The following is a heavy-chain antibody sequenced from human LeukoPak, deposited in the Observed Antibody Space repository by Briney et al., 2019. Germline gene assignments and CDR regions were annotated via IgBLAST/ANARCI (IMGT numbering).Heavy chain of an antibody. D-gene: IGHD1-7*01. J-gene: IGHJ4*02. CDR3: ARDTKTTLDY. V-gene: IGHV3-74*01. CDR2: INTDRRST. Sequence: GGSLRLSYAASGFTFSGNWMHWVRQRPGKRLVWISRINTDRRSTWYADFVKGRFTISRDNANNTLYLQMNRLRAEDTAVYYCARDTKTTLDYWGQGTLVTVSS. CDR1: GFTFSGNW.